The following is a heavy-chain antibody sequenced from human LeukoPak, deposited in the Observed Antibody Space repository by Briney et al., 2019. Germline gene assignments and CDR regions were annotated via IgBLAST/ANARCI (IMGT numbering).Heavy chain of an antibody. CDR2: IYYSGST. V-gene: IGHV4-59*01. Sequence: SETLSLTCTVSGGSISSYYWSWIRQPPGKGLEWIGYIYYSGSTNYNPSLKSRVTISVDTSKNQFSLKLSSVTAADTAVYYCARERRGTMMVVVDDVFDIWGQGTMVIVSS. CDR3: ARERRGTMMVVVDDVFDI. CDR1: GGSISSYY. J-gene: IGHJ3*02. D-gene: IGHD3-22*01.